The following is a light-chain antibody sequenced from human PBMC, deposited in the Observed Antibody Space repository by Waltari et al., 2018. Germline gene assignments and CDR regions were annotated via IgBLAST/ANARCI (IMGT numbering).Light chain of an antibody. CDR2: WAS. CDR3: QQYYTTPRT. CDR1: QSVLYSSNKKNN. V-gene: IGKV4-1*01. J-gene: IGKJ1*01. Sequence: DIVMTQSPDSLAVSLGERATINCKSSQSVLYSSNKKNNLAWYQQKPGQPPKLLIYWASTRESGVPDRFSGSGSGTDFTLTISSLQAEDVAIYYCQQYYTTPRTFGQGTKVEIK.